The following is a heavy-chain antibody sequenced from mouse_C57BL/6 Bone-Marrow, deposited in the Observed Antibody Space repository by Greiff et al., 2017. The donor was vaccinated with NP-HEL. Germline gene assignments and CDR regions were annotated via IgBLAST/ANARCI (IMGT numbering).Heavy chain of an antibody. J-gene: IGHJ3*01. CDR2: LDPSDSYT. Sequence: VQLQQPGAELVKPGASVKLSCKASGYTFTTYWMQWVQQRPGQGLEWIGELDPSDSYTNNNQNDKGKATLTVDTSASTAYMQLSSLTSEDSAVYYGARKAYYGRSYEFAYWGQGTLVTVSA. D-gene: IGHD1-1*01. CDR3: ARKAYYGRSYEFAY. CDR1: GYTFTTYW. V-gene: IGHV1-50*01.